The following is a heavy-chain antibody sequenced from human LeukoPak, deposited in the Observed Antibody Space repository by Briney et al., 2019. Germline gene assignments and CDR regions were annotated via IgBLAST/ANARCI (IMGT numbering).Heavy chain of an antibody. J-gene: IGHJ5*02. Sequence: GGSLRLSXAASGFTFGSYSMNWVRQVPGKGLEWVSFISTTSGSYIYYADSVKGRFTISRDNSKNTLYLQMNSLRAEDTAVYYCAKLEFRIAAAGTGNDPWGQGTLVTVSS. CDR1: GFTFGSYS. V-gene: IGHV3-21*04. CDR3: AKLEFRIAAAGTGNDP. D-gene: IGHD6-13*01. CDR2: ISTTSGSYI.